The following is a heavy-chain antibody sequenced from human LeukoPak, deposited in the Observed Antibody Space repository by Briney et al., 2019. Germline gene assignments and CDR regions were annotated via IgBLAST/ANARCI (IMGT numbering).Heavy chain of an antibody. V-gene: IGHV5-51*01. CDR3: ARRGGSGSYWLEYMDV. CDR2: IHPGDSDT. Sequence: GESLKISCKGSGYSFTSYWIGWVRQMPGKGLEWMGIIHPGDSDTRYSPSFQGQVTISADKSISTAYLQWSSLKASDTAMYYCARRGGSGSYWLEYMDVWGKGTTVTVSS. J-gene: IGHJ6*03. D-gene: IGHD3-10*01. CDR1: GYSFTSYW.